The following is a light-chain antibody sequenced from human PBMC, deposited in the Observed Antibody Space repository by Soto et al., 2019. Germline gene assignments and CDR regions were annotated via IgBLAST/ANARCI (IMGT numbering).Light chain of an antibody. V-gene: IGLV2-14*01. CDR3: FSYTSSGTYV. J-gene: IGLJ1*01. CDR1: SSDIGNYKY. CDR2: EVS. Sequence: QSALTQPASVSGSPGQSITISCTGTSSDIGNYKYVSWYQQHPGKAPKLMIYEVSNRPSGVSNRSSGSKSGNTASLTISGLQAEDETDYYCFSYTSSGTYVFGTGTKVTLL.